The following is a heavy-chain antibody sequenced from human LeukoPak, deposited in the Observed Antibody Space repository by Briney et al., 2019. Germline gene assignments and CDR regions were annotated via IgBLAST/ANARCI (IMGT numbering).Heavy chain of an antibody. CDR1: GFTFSNYG. CDR3: ARDPLITMIEEYYFDY. J-gene: IGHJ4*02. D-gene: IGHD3-22*01. CDR2: IRYDGNNK. V-gene: IGHV3-30*02. Sequence: GGSLRLSCAASGFTFSNYGMHWVRQAPGKGLEWVAFIRYDGNNKYYADSVKGRFTISRDNSKNTLYLQMNSLRAEDTAVYYCARDPLITMIEEYYFDYWGQGTLVTVSS.